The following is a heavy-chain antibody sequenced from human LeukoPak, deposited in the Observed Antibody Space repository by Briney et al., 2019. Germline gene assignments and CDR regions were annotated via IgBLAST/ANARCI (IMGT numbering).Heavy chain of an antibody. CDR1: GFTFRSYG. D-gene: IGHD3-9*01. Sequence: GRSLRLSCAASGFTFRSYGMHWVRQAPGKGLEWVAVISYDGSNKYYADFVKGRFTISRDNSKNTLYLQMNSLRAEDTAVFYCAKDSGRRYFDWLFDYWGQGTLVTVSS. V-gene: IGHV3-30*18. CDR3: AKDSGRRYFDWLFDY. CDR2: ISYDGSNK. J-gene: IGHJ4*02.